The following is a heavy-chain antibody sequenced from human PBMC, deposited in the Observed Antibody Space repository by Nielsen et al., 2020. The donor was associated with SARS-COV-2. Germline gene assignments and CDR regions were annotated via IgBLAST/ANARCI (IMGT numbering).Heavy chain of an antibody. J-gene: IGHJ4*02. CDR2: IWYDGSDK. CDR1: AFTFSSYG. Sequence: GESLKISCADSAFTFSSYGMHWVRQAPGKGLEWVAVIWYDGSDKYYADSVKGRFTISRDNSKNTLYLQMNSLRAKDTAVYYCARDARGAMDCWGQGTLVTVSS. V-gene: IGHV3-33*08. D-gene: IGHD3-10*01. CDR3: ARDARGAMDC.